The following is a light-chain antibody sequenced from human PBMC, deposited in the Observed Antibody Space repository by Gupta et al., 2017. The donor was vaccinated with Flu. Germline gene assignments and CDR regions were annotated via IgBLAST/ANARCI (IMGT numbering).Light chain of an antibody. V-gene: IGKV3-15*01. CDR2: GAS. CDR1: QSVSSN. CDR3: QQNNNWPRA. Sequence: DIVITHSPATLSVSPGERATLSCRASQSVSSNLAWYQQKPGQAPRLLIYGASTRATGIPARFSGSGSGTEFTLTVSILQSEDFGVYYCQQNNNWPRAFGPGTKVDIK. J-gene: IGKJ3*01.